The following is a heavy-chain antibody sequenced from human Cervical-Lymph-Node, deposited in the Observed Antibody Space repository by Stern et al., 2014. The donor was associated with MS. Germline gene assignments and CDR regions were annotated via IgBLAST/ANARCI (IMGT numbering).Heavy chain of an antibody. CDR3: TKAWDS. CDR1: GYTFTSDD. V-gene: IGHV1-8*01. J-gene: IGHJ4*02. CDR2: MKPDRGDT. Sequence: QLVQAGAEVKKPGASVKVSCKTSGYTFTSDDINWVRQASGQGLEWMGWMKPDRGDTGYAQKFQGRLPITRDTSISTAYMELTTLRSEDTAVYYCTKAWDSWGQGTLVIFSS.